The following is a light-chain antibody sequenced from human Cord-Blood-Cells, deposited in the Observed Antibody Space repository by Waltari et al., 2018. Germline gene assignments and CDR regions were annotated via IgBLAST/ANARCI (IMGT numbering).Light chain of an antibody. V-gene: IGKV1-39*01. CDR1: QSISSY. J-gene: IGKJ1*01. CDR2: AAS. CDR3: QQSYSTPRT. Sequence: DIQMTHSPSSLSASVGDRVTITCRASQSISSYLTWYQQKPGKAPKLLIYAASSLQSGVPSRFSGSGSETDFTLTISSLQPEDFATYYCQQSYSTPRTFGQGTKVEIK.